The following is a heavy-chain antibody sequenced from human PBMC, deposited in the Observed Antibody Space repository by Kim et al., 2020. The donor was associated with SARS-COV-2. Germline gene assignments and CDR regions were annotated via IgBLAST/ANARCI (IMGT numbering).Heavy chain of an antibody. CDR1: GFIVSSNY. D-gene: IGHD3-3*01. J-gene: IGHJ4*01. V-gene: IGHV3-53*01. CDR2: IYPGGDT. CDR3: VRDRFFFDY. Sequence: GGSLRLSCAVSGFIVSSNYMSWVRQAPGRGLEWVSLIYPGGDTKYADSVKGRFTISRDDSNNMLYLQMNSLRAGDTAVYYCVRDRFFFDYWGHGCLVTVSS.